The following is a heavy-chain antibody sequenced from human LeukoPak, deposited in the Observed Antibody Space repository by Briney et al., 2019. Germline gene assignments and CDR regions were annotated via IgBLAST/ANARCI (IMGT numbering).Heavy chain of an antibody. V-gene: IGHV4-34*01. CDR3: ARVPVDTAMVNFDY. D-gene: IGHD5-18*01. CDR1: GGSFSGYY. Sequence: PSETLSLTCAVYGGSFSGYYWSWIRQPPGKGLKWIEEINHSGSTNYNPSLKSRVTISVDTSKNQFSLKLSSVTAADTAVYYCARVPVDTAMVNFDYWGQGTLVTVSS. CDR2: INHSGST. J-gene: IGHJ4*02.